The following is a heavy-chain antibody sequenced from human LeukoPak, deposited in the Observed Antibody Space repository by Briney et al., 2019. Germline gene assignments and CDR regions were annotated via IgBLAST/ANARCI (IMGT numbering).Heavy chain of an antibody. D-gene: IGHD3-22*01. CDR3: AKDIRGYYDSSGWYYYYYGMDV. V-gene: IGHV3-9*01. Sequence: HPGGSLRLSCAASGFTFDDYAMHWVRQAPGKGLEWVSGISWNSGSIGYADSVKGRFTISRDNAKNSLYLQMNSLRAEDTALYYCAKDIRGYYDSSGWYYYYYGMDVWGQGTTVTVSS. J-gene: IGHJ6*02. CDR1: GFTFDDYA. CDR2: ISWNSGSI.